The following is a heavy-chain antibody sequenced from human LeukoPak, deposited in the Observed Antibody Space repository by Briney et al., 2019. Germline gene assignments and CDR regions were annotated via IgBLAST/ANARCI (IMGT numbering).Heavy chain of an antibody. CDR3: AGDNISGTYWYFDL. Sequence: SETLSLTCTVSGGSISSYYWSWIRQPPGKGLEWIGYIYTSGSTNYNPSLRSRVTISVDTSKNQFSLKLSSVTAADTAVYYCAGDNISGTYWYFDLWGRGTLVTVSS. J-gene: IGHJ2*01. V-gene: IGHV4-4*09. D-gene: IGHD2/OR15-2a*01. CDR2: IYTSGST. CDR1: GGSISSYY.